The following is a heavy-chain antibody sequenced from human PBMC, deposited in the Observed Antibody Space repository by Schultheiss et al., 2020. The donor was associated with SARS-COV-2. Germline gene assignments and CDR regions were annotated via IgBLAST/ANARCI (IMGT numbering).Heavy chain of an antibody. D-gene: IGHD3-22*01. V-gene: IGHV4-39*01. Sequence: SQTLSLTCTVSGGSISSSSYYWGWIRQPPGKGLEWIGSIYYSGSTYYNPSLKSRVTISVDTSKNQFSLKLSSVTAADTAVYYCARLYGSSIGGYYDSSGYYSVDYWGQGTLVTVSS. CDR1: GGSISSSSYY. CDR2: IYYSGST. CDR3: ARLYGSSIGGYYDSSGYYSVDY. J-gene: IGHJ4*02.